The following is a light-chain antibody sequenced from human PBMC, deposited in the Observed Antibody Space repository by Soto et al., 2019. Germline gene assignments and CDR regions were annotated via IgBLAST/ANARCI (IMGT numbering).Light chain of an antibody. Sequence: EIVMTQSPATLSVSPGERATLSCRASQRVSSNLAWYQQKPGQAPRLLLYDASTRATGIPARFSGSGSGTEFTLTISSLQSEDFVVYYCQQYNNWPYTFGQGTKLEIQ. J-gene: IGKJ2*01. CDR3: QQYNNWPYT. CDR1: QRVSSN. V-gene: IGKV3-15*01. CDR2: DAS.